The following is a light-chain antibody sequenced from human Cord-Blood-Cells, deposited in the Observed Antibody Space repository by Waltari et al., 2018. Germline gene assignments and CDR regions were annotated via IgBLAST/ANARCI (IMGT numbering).Light chain of an antibody. CDR3: QQYNNWPMYT. V-gene: IGKV3-15*01. Sequence: EIVMTQSPATLSVSPGERATLSCRTSQSVSSNLAWYHQKPGQAPRLLIYGASTRATGSPARFSGSGSGTEVTLTISSLQSEDFAVYYCQQYNNWPMYTFGQGTKLEIK. CDR2: GAS. J-gene: IGKJ2*01. CDR1: QSVSSN.